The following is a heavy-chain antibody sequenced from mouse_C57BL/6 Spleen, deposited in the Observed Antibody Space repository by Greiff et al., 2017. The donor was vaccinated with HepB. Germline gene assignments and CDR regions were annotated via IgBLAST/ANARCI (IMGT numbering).Heavy chain of an antibody. Sequence: QVQLQQPGAELVKPGASVKLSCKASGYTFTSYWMHWVKQRPGQGLEWIGMIHPNSGSTNYNEKFKSKATLTVDKSSSTAYMQLSSLTSEDSAVYYCANPSYYGSSYGYWGHSTTLTVSS. V-gene: IGHV1-64*01. CDR2: IHPNSGST. J-gene: IGHJ2*01. CDR1: GYTFTSYW. CDR3: ANPSYYGSSYGY. D-gene: IGHD1-1*01.